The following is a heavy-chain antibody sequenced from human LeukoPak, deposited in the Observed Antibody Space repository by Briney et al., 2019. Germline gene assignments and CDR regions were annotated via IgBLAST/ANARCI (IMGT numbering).Heavy chain of an antibody. Sequence: PSETLSLTCAVYGGSFSGYYWSWIRQPPGKGLEWIGEINHSGSTNYIPSLKSRVTISVDTSKNQFSLKLSSVTAADTAVYYCATPGTYAYYYYYGMDVWGQGTTVTVSS. J-gene: IGHJ6*02. CDR2: INHSGST. D-gene: IGHD1-1*01. CDR3: ATPGTYAYYYYYGMDV. V-gene: IGHV4-34*01. CDR1: GGSFSGYY.